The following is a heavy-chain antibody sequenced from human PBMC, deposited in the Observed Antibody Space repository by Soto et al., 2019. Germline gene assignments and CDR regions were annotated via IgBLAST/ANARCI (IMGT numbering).Heavy chain of an antibody. J-gene: IGHJ6*02. CDR2: IMPVFGTA. CDR3: ARARDYDLLTAREYALDV. Sequence: QVQLVQSGAEVKKTGSSVRVSCKVSGGSFRNYGITWVRQSPGQGLEWMGGIMPVFGTAVYAQKFQGRVTISADELTTTASLELRSLSSDDKAVYFCARARDYDLLTAREYALDVWGQGTTVTV. D-gene: IGHD3-9*01. V-gene: IGHV1-69*01. CDR1: GGSFRNYG.